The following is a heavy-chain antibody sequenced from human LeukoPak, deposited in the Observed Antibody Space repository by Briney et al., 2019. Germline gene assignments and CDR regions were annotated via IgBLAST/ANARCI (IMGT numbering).Heavy chain of an antibody. J-gene: IGHJ4*02. Sequence: ASVKVSCKASGDTFTSYDINWVRQVTGQGLEWMGWMNPNSGNTGYAQKFQGRVTMTRNTSINAAYMELSSLRSEDTAVYYCARYYYDSSGYYYIDYWGQGTLVTISS. V-gene: IGHV1-8*01. D-gene: IGHD3-22*01. CDR2: MNPNSGNT. CDR3: ARYYYDSSGYYYIDY. CDR1: GDTFTSYD.